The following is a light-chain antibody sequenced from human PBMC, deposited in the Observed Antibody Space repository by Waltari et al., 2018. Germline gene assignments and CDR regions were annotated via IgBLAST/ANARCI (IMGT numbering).Light chain of an antibody. CDR3: QQFKIYPMT. J-gene: IGKJ5*01. CDR1: KGISSA. V-gene: IGKV1-13*02. Sequence: AVQLTQSPSSLSASVGDRVTITCRASKGISSALVWYQQRPGRPPKPLIYDASTLQSGVPSRFSGSGSGTDFTLTISSLQPEDLGKYYCQQFKIYPMTFGQGTRLEIK. CDR2: DAS.